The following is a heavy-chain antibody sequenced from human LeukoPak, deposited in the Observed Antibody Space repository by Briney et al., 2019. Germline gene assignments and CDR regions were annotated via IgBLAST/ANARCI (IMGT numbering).Heavy chain of an antibody. CDR2: IISSISYT. CDR1: GFTFSVYY. D-gene: IGHD4-17*01. V-gene: IGHV3-11*06. Sequence: GGSLRLACAASGFTFSVYYTSWIRPAPGKGRGWVSYIISSISYTNYTNSGKGRFTLPRDNDNKSLYLHINSLRAEDTAVYYRARRHDYGDLYYFDYWGQGTLVTVSS. CDR3: ARRHDYGDLYYFDY. J-gene: IGHJ4*02.